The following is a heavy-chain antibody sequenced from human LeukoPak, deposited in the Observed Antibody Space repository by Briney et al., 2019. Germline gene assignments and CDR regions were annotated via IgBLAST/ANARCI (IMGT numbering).Heavy chain of an antibody. CDR1: GGSISSYY. J-gene: IGHJ3*02. CDR2: IYTSGST. D-gene: IGHD2-21*02. CDR3: ARDMYGGDCFSTVCAFDI. Sequence: SETLSLTCTVSGGSISSYYWSWIGKPAGKGLEWIGRIYTSGSTNYNPSLKSRVTMSVDTSKTQFSLKLSSVTAADTAVYYCARDMYGGDCFSTVCAFDIWGQGTMVTVSS. V-gene: IGHV4-4*07.